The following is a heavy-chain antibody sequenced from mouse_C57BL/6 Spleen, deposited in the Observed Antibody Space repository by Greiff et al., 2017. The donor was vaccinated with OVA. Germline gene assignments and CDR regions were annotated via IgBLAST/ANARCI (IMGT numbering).Heavy chain of an antibody. CDR3: SGGGGDAMDY. Sequence: EVKLMEPGEGLVKPGGSLKLSCAASGFTFSSYATSWVRQTPEKRLEWVAYISSGGDYIYYADTVKGRFPISRDTARNTLYLQISSLKSEDTAVYYCSGGGGDAMDYWGQGTSVTVSS. V-gene: IGHV5-9-1*02. CDR2: ISSGGDYI. CDR1: GFTFSSYA. J-gene: IGHJ4*01.